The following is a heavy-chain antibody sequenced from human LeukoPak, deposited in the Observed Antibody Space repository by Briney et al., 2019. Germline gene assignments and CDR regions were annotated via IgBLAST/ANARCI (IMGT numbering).Heavy chain of an antibody. CDR1: GGSISSTTCF. CDR2: FFYPGST. J-gene: IGHJ4*02. CDR3: ARHPKSPGMAVPGTDC. V-gene: IGHV4-39*01. D-gene: IGHD6-19*01. Sequence: SETLSLTCTVSGGSISSTTCFWAWIRQPPGKGLEWLGSFFYPGSTFYNPSLNSRVTISVDTSRNQFSLKLNSVTAADTAVYYCARHPKSPGMAVPGTDCWGQGTLVTVSS.